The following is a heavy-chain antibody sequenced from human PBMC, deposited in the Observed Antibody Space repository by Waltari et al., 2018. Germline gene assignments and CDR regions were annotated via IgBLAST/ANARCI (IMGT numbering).Heavy chain of an antibody. CDR3: AKGEEMGYFQH. V-gene: IGHV3-43D*04. Sequence: EVQLVESGGVVVQPGGSLRLPWAASGFTFDDYAMPWVRQAPGKGLELVSLISWDGGSTYYADSVKGRFTISRDNSKNSLYLQMNSLRAEDTALYYCAKGEEMGYFQHWGQGTLVTVSS. CDR2: ISWDGGST. J-gene: IGHJ1*01. CDR1: GFTFDDYA.